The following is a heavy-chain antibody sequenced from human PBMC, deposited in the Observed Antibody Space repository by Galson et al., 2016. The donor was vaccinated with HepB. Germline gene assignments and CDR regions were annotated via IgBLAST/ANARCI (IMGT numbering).Heavy chain of an antibody. CDR2: XXNDXXX. V-gene: IGHV3-66*01. CDR3: ARDWNGDYVFEG. J-gene: IGHJ4*02. D-gene: IGHD4-17*01. CDR1: GFTISGXX. Sequence: SLRLSCAGSGFTISGXXMSXXXQAXXXGLXXVSXXXNDXXXYXXDSVKXRFIISRDNSKNTLYXQMHSLRVEDTAGYXCARDWNGDYVFEGWGQXTQXTVSS.